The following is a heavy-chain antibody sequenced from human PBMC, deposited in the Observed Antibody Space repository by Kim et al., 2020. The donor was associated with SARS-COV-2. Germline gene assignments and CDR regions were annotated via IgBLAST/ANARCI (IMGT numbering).Heavy chain of an antibody. CDR1: GYTFTSYG. Sequence: ASVKVSCKASGYTFTSYGISWVRQAPGQGLEWMGWISAYNGNTNYAQKLQGRVTMTTDTSTSTAYMELRSLRSDDTAVYYCARDWGRHCTNGVCLNHSPNWFDPWGQGTLVTVSS. CDR2: ISAYNGNT. CDR3: ARDWGRHCTNGVCLNHSPNWFDP. V-gene: IGHV1-18*01. D-gene: IGHD2-8*01. J-gene: IGHJ5*02.